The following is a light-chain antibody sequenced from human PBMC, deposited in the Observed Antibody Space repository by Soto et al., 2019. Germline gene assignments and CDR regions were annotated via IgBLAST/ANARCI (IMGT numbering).Light chain of an antibody. CDR3: QQRSNWPLT. V-gene: IGKV3-11*01. CDR1: QSVSSF. Sequence: EIVLTQSPATLSLSPGERATLSCRASQSVSSFLAWYQQKPGQAPRLLMYDASNRATGIPARFSGSGSGTDFTPTISSLEPEDFAVYYCQQRSNWPLTFGGGTKVEIK. CDR2: DAS. J-gene: IGKJ4*01.